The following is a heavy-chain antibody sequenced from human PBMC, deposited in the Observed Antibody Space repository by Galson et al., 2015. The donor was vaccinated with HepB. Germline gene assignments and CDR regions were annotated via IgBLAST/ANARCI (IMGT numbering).Heavy chain of an antibody. CDR2: TNPNSGNT. J-gene: IGHJ6*02. D-gene: IGHD3-10*01. Sequence: SVKVSCKASGSTLTSYDINWVRQATGQGLEWMGWTNPNSGNTGYAQKFQGRVTMTRNTSISTAYMELSSLRSEDTAVYYCARGGGYYYGMDVWGQGTTVTVSS. V-gene: IGHV1-8*01. CDR1: GSTLTSYD. CDR3: ARGGGYYYGMDV.